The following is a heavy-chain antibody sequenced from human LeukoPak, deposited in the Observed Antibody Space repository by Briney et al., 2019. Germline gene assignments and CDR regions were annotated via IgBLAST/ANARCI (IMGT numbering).Heavy chain of an antibody. CDR2: IRYDGSNK. Sequence: GGSLRLSCAASGFTFSSYGMHWVRQAPGKGLEWVAFIRYDGSNKYYADSVEGRFTISRDNSKNTLYLQLNSLRAEDTAVYYCARKSSTSCDYWGQGTLVTVSS. V-gene: IGHV3-30*02. D-gene: IGHD2-2*01. J-gene: IGHJ4*02. CDR3: ARKSSTSCDY. CDR1: GFTFSSYG.